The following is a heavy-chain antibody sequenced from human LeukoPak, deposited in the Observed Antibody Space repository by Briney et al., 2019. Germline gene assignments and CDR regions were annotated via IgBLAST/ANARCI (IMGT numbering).Heavy chain of an antibody. Sequence: SETLSLTCAVYGGSFSGYYWSWIRQPPGKGLEWIGEINHSGSTNSNPSLKSRVTISVDTSKNQFSLKLSPVTAADTAVYYCASQPNLSYYYYMDVWGKGTTVTVSS. CDR2: INHSGST. D-gene: IGHD2-2*01. CDR1: GGSFSGYY. V-gene: IGHV4-34*01. J-gene: IGHJ6*03. CDR3: ASQPNLSYYYYMDV.